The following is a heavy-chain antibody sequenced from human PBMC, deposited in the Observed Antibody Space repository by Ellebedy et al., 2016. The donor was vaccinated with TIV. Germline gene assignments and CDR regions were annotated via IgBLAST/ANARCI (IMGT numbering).Heavy chain of an antibody. Sequence: GESLKISCKASGYSFTTYFITWVRQMPGKGLEWMGRIDPSGSYAVYSPSFQGHVTISADKSITTSYLQWTSLQASDTAMYYCARVDIVIGGGRNWFDPWGQGTLVTVSS. V-gene: IGHV5-10-1*01. D-gene: IGHD3-9*01. CDR1: GYSFTTYF. J-gene: IGHJ5*02. CDR3: ARVDIVIGGGRNWFDP. CDR2: IDPSGSYA.